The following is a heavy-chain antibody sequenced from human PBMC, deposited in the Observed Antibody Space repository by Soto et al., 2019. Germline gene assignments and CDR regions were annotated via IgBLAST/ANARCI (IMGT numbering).Heavy chain of an antibody. D-gene: IGHD2-15*01. CDR2: INHSGST. J-gene: IGHJ4*02. V-gene: IGHV4-34*01. Sequence: SETLSLTCAVYGGSFSGYYWSWIRQPPGKGLEWIGEINHSGSTNYNPSLKSRVTISVDTSKNQFSLKLSSVTAADTAVYYCARGLNCSGGSCLKYFDYWGQGTLVTVSS. CDR3: ARGLNCSGGSCLKYFDY. CDR1: GGSFSGYY.